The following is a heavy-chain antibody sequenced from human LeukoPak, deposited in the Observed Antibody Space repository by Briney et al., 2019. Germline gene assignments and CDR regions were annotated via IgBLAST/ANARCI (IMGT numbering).Heavy chain of an antibody. CDR3: ARDTAIGYDY. Sequence: GGSLRLSCAASGFTFSSYSMNWVRQAPGKGLEWVSHITASGTAMFYADSVKGRFTISRDNSKNTLYLQMNSLRAEDTAVYYCARDTAIGYDYWGQGTLVTVSS. V-gene: IGHV3-48*01. D-gene: IGHD5-18*01. CDR1: GFTFSSYS. CDR2: ITASGTAM. J-gene: IGHJ4*02.